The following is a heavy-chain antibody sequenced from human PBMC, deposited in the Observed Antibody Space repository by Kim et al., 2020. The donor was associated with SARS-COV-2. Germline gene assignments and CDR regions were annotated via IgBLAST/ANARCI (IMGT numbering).Heavy chain of an antibody. V-gene: IGHV4-34*01. CDR1: ESFNYF. J-gene: IGHJ4*02. Sequence: SETLSLTCTDESFNYFWGWIRQPPGKGLEWIGEIEYSGITNYNPSLKSRVTMSVDTSKKKFSLRLSSVTAADTAVYFCARPFPRNGYYYDNWGQGTMVTVSS. CDR3: ARPFPRNGYYYDN. CDR2: IEYSGIT. D-gene: IGHD3-22*01.